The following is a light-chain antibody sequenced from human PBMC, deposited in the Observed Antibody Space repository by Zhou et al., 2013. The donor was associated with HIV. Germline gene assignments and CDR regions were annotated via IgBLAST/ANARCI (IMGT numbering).Light chain of an antibody. CDR2: AAS. CDR3: QQTYTTPYT. J-gene: IGKJ2*01. V-gene: IGKV1-39*01. CDR1: QSISGY. Sequence: DIQLTQSPSFLSASVGDRVTITCRASQSISGYLNWYQQKSGKAPKVLIYAASSLQSGVPSRFSGSGSGTHFTFTISNLQPEDFATYYCQQTYTTPYTFGQGTKLEIK.